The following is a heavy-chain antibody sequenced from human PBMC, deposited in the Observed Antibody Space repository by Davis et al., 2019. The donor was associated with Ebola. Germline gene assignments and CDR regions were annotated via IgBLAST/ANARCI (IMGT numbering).Heavy chain of an antibody. CDR2: IYPGDSDT. D-gene: IGHD1-1*01. Sequence: PGGSLRLSCKGSGYSFTSYWIGWVRQMPGKGLEWMGIIYPGDSDTRYSPSFQGQVTISADKSISTAYLQWSSLKASDTAMYYCARPLRDWRRDAFDIWGQGTMVTVSS. V-gene: IGHV5-51*01. CDR1: GYSFTSYW. CDR3: ARPLRDWRRDAFDI. J-gene: IGHJ3*02.